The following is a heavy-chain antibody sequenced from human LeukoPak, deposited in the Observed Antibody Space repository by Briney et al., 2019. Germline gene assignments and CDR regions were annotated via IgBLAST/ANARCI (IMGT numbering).Heavy chain of an antibody. Sequence: PGGSLRLSCAASGFTFSSYAMSWVRQAPGKGLEWVSAISGSGGSTYYADSVKGRFTISRDNSKNTLYLQMNSLRAEDTAVYYCAKDRDYYDSSGYDPYFDYWGQGTLVTVSS. V-gene: IGHV3-23*01. CDR2: ISGSGGST. CDR1: GFTFSSYA. J-gene: IGHJ4*02. D-gene: IGHD3-22*01. CDR3: AKDRDYYDSSGYDPYFDY.